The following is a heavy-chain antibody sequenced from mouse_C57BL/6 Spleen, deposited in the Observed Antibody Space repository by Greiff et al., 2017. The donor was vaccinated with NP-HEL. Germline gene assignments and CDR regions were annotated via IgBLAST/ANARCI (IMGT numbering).Heavy chain of an antibody. CDR3: ARDLYYYGSLFAY. CDR1: GYSITSGYY. D-gene: IGHD1-1*01. V-gene: IGHV3-6*01. CDR2: ISYDGSN. Sequence: EVKLQESGPGLVKPSQSLSLTCSVTGYSITSGYYWNWIRQFPGNKLEWMGYISYDGSNNYNPSLKNRISITRDTSKNQFFLKLNSVTTEDTATYYCARDLYYYGSLFAYWGQGTLVTVSA. J-gene: IGHJ3*01.